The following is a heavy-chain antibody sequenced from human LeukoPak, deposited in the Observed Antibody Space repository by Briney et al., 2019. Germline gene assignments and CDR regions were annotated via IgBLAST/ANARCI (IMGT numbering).Heavy chain of an antibody. CDR1: GYTFTSYD. CDR3: ARGGTPSSGYYYYYYTDV. J-gene: IGHJ6*03. D-gene: IGHD6-19*01. Sequence: ASVKVSCKASGYTFTSYDINWVRQATGQGLEWMGWMNPNSGNTGYAQKFQGRVTMTRNTSISTAYMELSSLRSEDTAVYYCARGGTPSSGYYYYYYTDVWGKGTTVTISS. CDR2: MNPNSGNT. V-gene: IGHV1-8*01.